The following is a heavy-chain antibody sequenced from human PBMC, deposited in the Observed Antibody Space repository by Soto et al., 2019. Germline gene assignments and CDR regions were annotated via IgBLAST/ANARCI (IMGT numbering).Heavy chain of an antibody. Sequence: QVQLVQSGAEVKKPGSSVKVSCKASGGTFSSYAISWVRQAPGQGLEWMGGIIPIFGTANYAQKFQGRVTLTADKSTSTAYMELSSLRSEDTAVYYCARPLRFLEWSTYGMDVWGQGTTVTVSS. D-gene: IGHD3-3*01. CDR3: ARPLRFLEWSTYGMDV. CDR1: GGTFSSYA. V-gene: IGHV1-69*06. CDR2: IIPIFGTA. J-gene: IGHJ6*02.